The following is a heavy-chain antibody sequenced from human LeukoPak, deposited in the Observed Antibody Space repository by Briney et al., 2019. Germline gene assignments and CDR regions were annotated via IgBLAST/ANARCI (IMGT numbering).Heavy chain of an antibody. Sequence: SETLSLTCTVSGASINNNFWTWIRQPPGKGLEWIGYIYSSGSANYNPSLKSRVIISGDTSKNQISLNLTSVTAADTAVYYCARLVRGFTYGFDTGFDYWGQGTLVTVSS. D-gene: IGHD5-18*01. CDR1: GASINNNF. V-gene: IGHV4-59*08. J-gene: IGHJ4*02. CDR3: ARLVRGFTYGFDTGFDY. CDR2: IYSSGSA.